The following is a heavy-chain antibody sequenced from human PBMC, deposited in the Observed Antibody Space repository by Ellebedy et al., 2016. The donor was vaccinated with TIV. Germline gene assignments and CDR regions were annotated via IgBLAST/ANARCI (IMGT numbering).Heavy chain of an antibody. CDR2: TYYRSKWNN. V-gene: IGHV6-1*01. J-gene: IGHJ3*02. CDR3: ARGNYYGTGRPRAFDI. Sequence: LRLSCAISGDTVSAITAAWDWFRQSPSRGLEWLGRTYYRSKWNNDYSESVKSRISIKSDTSKNHFSLQLTSVSPEDTAMYYCARGNYYGTGRPRAFDIWGQGTMVTVSS. D-gene: IGHD3-10*01. CDR1: GDTVSAITAA.